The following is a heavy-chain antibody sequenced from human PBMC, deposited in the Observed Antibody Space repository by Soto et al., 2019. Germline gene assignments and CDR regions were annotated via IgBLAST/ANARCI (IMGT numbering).Heavy chain of an antibody. CDR3: RARGWAAAGTSGMDV. J-gene: IGHJ6*02. CDR1: GGSFSGYY. Sequence: SETLSLTCAVYGGSFSGYYWSWIRQPPGKGLEWIGEINHSGSTNYNPTLKSRVTMSVDTSKNQFSLKLSSVTAADTAVYYCRARGWAAAGTSGMDVWGQGTTVTVSS. D-gene: IGHD6-13*01. CDR2: INHSGST. V-gene: IGHV4-34*01.